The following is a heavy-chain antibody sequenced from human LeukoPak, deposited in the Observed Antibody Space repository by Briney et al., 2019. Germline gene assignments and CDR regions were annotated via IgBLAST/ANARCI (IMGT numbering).Heavy chain of an antibody. Sequence: GGSLRLSCLTSGFTFANASMSWVRQAPGKGLQWVGLIKSKTEGGTTFYAAPVKDRFRISRDDGRNTLYLQMNSLTVGDTGVYYCTTGNPWGQGTLVTVSS. V-gene: IGHV3-15*01. CDR1: GFTFANAS. CDR2: IKSKTEGGTT. J-gene: IGHJ5*02. CDR3: TTGNP.